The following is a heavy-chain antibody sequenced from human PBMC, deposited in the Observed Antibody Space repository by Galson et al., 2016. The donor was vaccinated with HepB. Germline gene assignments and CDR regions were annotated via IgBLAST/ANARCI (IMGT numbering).Heavy chain of an antibody. CDR2: IKQDGSEK. V-gene: IGHV3-7*03. CDR3: AQYYYDTSGYLAYFQH. D-gene: IGHD3-22*01. Sequence: SLRLSCAASGFTFSSYWMSWVRQAPGKGLEWVANIKQDGSEKYYLDSVKGRFTISRDNAKNSLYLQMNSLRAEDTAVYYCAQYYYDTSGYLAYFQHWGQGARVTVSS. J-gene: IGHJ1*01. CDR1: GFTFSSYW.